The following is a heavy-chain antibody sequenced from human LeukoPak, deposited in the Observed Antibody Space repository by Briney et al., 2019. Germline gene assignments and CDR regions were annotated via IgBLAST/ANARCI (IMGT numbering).Heavy chain of an antibody. CDR3: ARDSKATGTSFDS. CDR1: GHIFSDYY. CDR2: MNVDSGGT. J-gene: IGHJ4*02. V-gene: IGHV1-2*02. D-gene: IGHD1-7*01. Sequence: ASVKVSCKASGHIFSDYYMYWVRQAPGQGLEWMGWMNVDSGGTKYAQKFQGRVTMTRDTSVSTAFMDLTRLTSDDTAVYYCARDSKATGTSFDSWGQGTLVTVSS.